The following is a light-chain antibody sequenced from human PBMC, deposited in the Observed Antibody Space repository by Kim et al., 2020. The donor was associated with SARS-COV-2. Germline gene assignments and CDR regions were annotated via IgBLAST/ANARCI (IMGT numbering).Light chain of an antibody. CDR1: QSVSNY. J-gene: IGKJ4*01. CDR3: QQRSYWLT. CDR2: DAS. Sequence: SLSPGERANLSCRASQSVSNYLAWYQQKPGQAPRLLISDASNRATGIPARFSGSGSGTDFTLTISSLEPEDFAVYYCQQRSYWLTFGGGTKVDIK. V-gene: IGKV3-11*01.